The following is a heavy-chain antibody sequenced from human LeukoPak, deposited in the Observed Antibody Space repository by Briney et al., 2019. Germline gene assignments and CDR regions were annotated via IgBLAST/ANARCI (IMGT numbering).Heavy chain of an antibody. V-gene: IGHV3-30*02. CDR3: AELGITMIGGV. CDR2: IRHDGSYK. D-gene: IGHD3-10*02. J-gene: IGHJ6*04. CDR1: GFTFTSYG. Sequence: GGSLRLSCVVSGFTFTSYGVHWVRQAPGKGLEWVAFIRHDGSYKDYADSVKGRFTISRDNAKNSLYLQMNSLRAEDTAVYYCAELGITMIGGVWGKGTTVTISS.